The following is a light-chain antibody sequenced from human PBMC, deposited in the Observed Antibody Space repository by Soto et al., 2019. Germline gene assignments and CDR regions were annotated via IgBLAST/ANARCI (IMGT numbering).Light chain of an antibody. J-gene: IGKJ1*01. CDR2: AAS. CDR1: QDISTY. Sequence: DIQMTQSPSSLSAFVGDRVTITCRASQDISTYLNWYQHKPGKAPKLLVYAASSLQGGVPSRFSGSGSGTDFTLTISSLQPEDFATFYCQQGYSTPPTFGQGTKLEVK. CDR3: QQGYSTPPT. V-gene: IGKV1-39*01.